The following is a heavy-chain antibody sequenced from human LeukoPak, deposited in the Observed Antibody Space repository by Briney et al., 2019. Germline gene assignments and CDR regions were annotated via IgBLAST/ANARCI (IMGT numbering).Heavy chain of an antibody. V-gene: IGHV4-61*02. Sequence: PSETLSLTCTVSGGSISSGSYYWSWIRQPAGKGLEWIGRIYTSGSTNYNPSLKSRVTISVDTSKNQFSLKLSSVTAADTAVYYCVRAAPNYDSSGYYQNYFDYWGQGTLVTVSS. CDR3: VRAAPNYDSSGYYQNYFDY. CDR2: IYTSGST. D-gene: IGHD3-22*01. CDR1: GGSISSGSYY. J-gene: IGHJ4*02.